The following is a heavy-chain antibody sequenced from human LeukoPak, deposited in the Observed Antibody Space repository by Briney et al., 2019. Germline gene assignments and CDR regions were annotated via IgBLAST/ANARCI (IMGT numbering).Heavy chain of an antibody. Sequence: PGGSLRLSCAASGFTFSSYGMHWVRQAPGKGLEWVAVIWYDGSNKYYADSVKGRFTISRDNSKNTLHLQMNSLRAEDTAVYYCARDPSPRSYGMDVWGQGTTVTVSS. CDR1: GFTFSSYG. J-gene: IGHJ6*02. CDR3: ARDPSPRSYGMDV. CDR2: IWYDGSNK. V-gene: IGHV3-33*01.